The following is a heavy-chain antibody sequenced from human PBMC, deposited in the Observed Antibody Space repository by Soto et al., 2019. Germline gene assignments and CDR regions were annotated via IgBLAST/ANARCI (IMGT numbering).Heavy chain of an antibody. CDR2: INHSGST. J-gene: IGHJ6*03. Sequence: TSETLSLTCAVYGGSFSGYYWSWIRQPPGKGLEWIGEINHSGSTNYNPSLKSRVTISVDTSKNQFSLKLSSVTAADTAVYYCARGRHYYYYYMDVWGKGTTVTVSS. CDR1: GGSFSGYY. CDR3: ARGRHYYYYYMDV. V-gene: IGHV4-34*01.